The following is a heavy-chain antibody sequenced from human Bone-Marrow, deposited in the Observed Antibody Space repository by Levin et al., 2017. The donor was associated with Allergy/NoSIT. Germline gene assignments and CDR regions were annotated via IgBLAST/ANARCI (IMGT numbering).Heavy chain of an antibody. CDR2: ISYDGSNK. CDR3: ARGPHIVVVVAATDNWYFDR. CDR1: GFTFSSYA. Sequence: GGSLRLSCAASGFTFSSYAMHWVRQAPGKGLEWVAVISYDGSNKYYADSVKGRFTISRDNSKNTLYLQMNSLRAEDTAVYYCARGPHIVVVVAATDNWYFDRWGRGTLVTVSS. J-gene: IGHJ2*01. V-gene: IGHV3-30-3*01. D-gene: IGHD2-15*01.